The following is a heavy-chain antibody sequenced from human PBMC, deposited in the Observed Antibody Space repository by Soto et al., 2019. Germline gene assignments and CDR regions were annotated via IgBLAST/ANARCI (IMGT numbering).Heavy chain of an antibody. V-gene: IGHV1-3*01. J-gene: IGHJ6*02. CDR3: ARGKGMEENYYYYGLDI. CDR1: GYSFSTYA. CDR2: INGGTGQT. D-gene: IGHD1-1*01. Sequence: ASVKVSCKASGYSFSTYAMHWVRQAPGQSLEWMGWINGGTGQTKFSQRFQDRITITRDTSASTAYMELSSLRSEDAAVYYCARGKGMEENYYYYGLDIWGQGTTVTVSS.